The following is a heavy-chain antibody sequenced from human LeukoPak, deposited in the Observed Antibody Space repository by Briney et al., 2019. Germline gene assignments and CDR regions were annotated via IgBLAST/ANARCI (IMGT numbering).Heavy chain of an antibody. CDR2: ISSSRNTI. Sequence: GGSLRLSCAASGFTFSDYSMNWVRQAPGKGLQWVSFISSSRNTIYYADSVKGRFTISRDNAENSLYLQMNSLRAEDTAVYYCARAYSTYHMDVWGKGTTVTVSS. V-gene: IGHV3-48*01. J-gene: IGHJ6*03. D-gene: IGHD4-11*01. CDR1: GFTFSDYS. CDR3: ARAYSTYHMDV.